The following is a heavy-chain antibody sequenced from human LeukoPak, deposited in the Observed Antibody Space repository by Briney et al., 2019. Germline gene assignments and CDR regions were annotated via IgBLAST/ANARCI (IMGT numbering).Heavy chain of an antibody. Sequence: SVKVSCKASGGTFSSYAISWVRQAPGQGLEWMGGIIPIFGTANYAQKFQGRVTITTDESTSTAYMELGSLRSEDTAVYYCARDRAGWFDPWGQGTLVTVSS. CDR1: GGTFSSYA. V-gene: IGHV1-69*05. CDR2: IIPIFGTA. D-gene: IGHD3-10*01. J-gene: IGHJ5*02. CDR3: ARDRAGWFDP.